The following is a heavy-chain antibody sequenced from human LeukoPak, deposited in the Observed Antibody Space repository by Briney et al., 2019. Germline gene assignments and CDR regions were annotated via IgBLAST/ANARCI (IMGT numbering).Heavy chain of an antibody. CDR3: ARVGVVYCSSTSCPKAPTNYYYYGMDV. V-gene: IGHV1-69*01. Sequence: ASVKVSCKASGGTFSSYAISWVRQAPGQGLEWMGGNIPIFGTANYAQKFQGRVTITADESTSTAYMELSSLRSEDTAVYYCARVGVVYCSSTSCPKAPTNYYYYGMDVWGKGTTVTVSS. CDR2: NIPIFGTA. CDR1: GGTFSSYA. J-gene: IGHJ6*04. D-gene: IGHD2-2*01.